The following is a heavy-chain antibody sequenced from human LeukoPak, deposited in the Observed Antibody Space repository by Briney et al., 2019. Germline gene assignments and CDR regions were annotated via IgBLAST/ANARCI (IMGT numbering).Heavy chain of an antibody. J-gene: IGHJ5*02. V-gene: IGHV3-7*01. Sequence: GGSLRLSCAASGFSFSNYWMSWVRQAPGKGLEWVANINQDGSEIYYVDSVKGRFTISRDNAKNSLYLQMNSLRAEDTAVYYCARAIAAWSPIVTSRLGWFDPWGQGTLVTVSS. CDR1: GFSFSNYW. CDR3: ARAIAAWSPIVTSRLGWFDP. CDR2: INQDGSEI. D-gene: IGHD6-6*01.